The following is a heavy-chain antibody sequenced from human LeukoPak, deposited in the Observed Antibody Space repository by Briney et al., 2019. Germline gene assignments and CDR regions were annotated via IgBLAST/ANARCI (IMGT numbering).Heavy chain of an antibody. V-gene: IGHV3-23*01. CDR3: AKALDYWYFDY. J-gene: IGHJ4*02. Sequence: PGGSLRLSCAASGFTFSNYAMSWVRQAPGKGLEWVSAISCRPSYADSAKVRCTISRDNAKNTLYLQVNSRRAGDTAVYYCAKALDYWYFDYWGQGSLVTVSS. D-gene: IGHD2/OR15-2a*01. CDR2: ISCRP. CDR1: GFTFSNYA.